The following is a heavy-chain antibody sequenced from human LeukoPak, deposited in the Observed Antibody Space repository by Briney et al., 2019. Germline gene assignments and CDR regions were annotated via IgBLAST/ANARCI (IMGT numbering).Heavy chain of an antibody. CDR1: GFTFNTYT. CDR3: XXGLERESRLDS. D-gene: IGHD1-1*01. J-gene: IGHJ4*02. Sequence: GGSLRLSCAASGFTFNTYTMYWVRQAPGKGLEWVSGISNSGGSTYYADSVKGRFTISRDNSNNTLYLQMNSLRAEDTALYCXXXGLERESRLDSWGQGTLVTVSS. CDR2: ISNSGGST. V-gene: IGHV3-23*01.